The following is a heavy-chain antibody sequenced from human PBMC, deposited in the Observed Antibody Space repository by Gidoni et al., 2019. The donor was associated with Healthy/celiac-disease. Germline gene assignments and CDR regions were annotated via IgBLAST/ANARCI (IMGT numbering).Heavy chain of an antibody. J-gene: IGHJ4*02. CDR3: ARMDSSSSLSAYYFDS. Sequence: KLTCKASGGTFSSYAISWVRQAPGQGLEWMGGIIPIFGTANYAQKFQGRVTITADKSTSTAYLELGSLRSEDTAVYYCARMDSSSSLSAYYFDSWGQGTLVTVSS. V-gene: IGHV1-69*06. CDR1: GGTFSSYA. CDR2: IIPIFGTA. D-gene: IGHD6-6*01.